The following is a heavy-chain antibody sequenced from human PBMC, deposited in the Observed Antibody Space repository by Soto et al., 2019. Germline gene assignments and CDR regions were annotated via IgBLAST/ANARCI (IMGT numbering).Heavy chain of an antibody. J-gene: IGHJ6*02. Sequence: EVQLVESGGGLVKSGGSLRLSCVASRFTFSAFSMNWVRQAPGKGLEWVSSISITGDYIYYADSVMGRFTISRDNAKNSLYLQKNSLRAEDTAVDYCARDSRVRMRGTMRGIGGMDVWGQGTAVTVSS. CDR2: ISITGDYI. V-gene: IGHV3-21*02. D-gene: IGHD1-7*01. CDR1: RFTFSAFS. CDR3: ARDSRVRMRGTMRGIGGMDV.